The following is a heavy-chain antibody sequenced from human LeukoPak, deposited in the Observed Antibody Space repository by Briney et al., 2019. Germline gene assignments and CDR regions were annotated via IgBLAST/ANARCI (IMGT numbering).Heavy chain of an antibody. Sequence: GASVKVSCKASGYTFTGYYMHWVRQAPGQGLEWMGWINPNSGGTNYAQKFQGRVTMTRDTSISTAYMELSRLRSDDTAVYYCATGVVAATFFRNYYYGMDVWGQGTTVTVSS. CDR2: INPNSGGT. CDR3: ATGVVAATFFRNYYYGMDV. D-gene: IGHD2-15*01. V-gene: IGHV1-2*02. CDR1: GYTFTGYY. J-gene: IGHJ6*02.